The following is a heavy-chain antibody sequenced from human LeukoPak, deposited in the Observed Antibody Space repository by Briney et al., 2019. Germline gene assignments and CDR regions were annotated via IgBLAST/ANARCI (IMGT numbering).Heavy chain of an antibody. CDR2: IRRSGSII. Sequence: GGSLRLSCAASGFTISNYEMNWVRQAPGKGLEWVSHIRRSGSIIYYADSVKGRFTISRDNAKNSLYLQMNSLRAEDTAVYYCAKDVGEWSVTDAFHIWGQGTRVTVSS. D-gene: IGHD3-16*01. CDR1: GFTISNYE. J-gene: IGHJ3*02. V-gene: IGHV3-48*03. CDR3: AKDVGEWSVTDAFHI.